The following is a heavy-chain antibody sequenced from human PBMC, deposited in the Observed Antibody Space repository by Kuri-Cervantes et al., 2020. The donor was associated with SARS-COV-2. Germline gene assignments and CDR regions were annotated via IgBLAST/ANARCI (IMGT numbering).Heavy chain of an antibody. D-gene: IGHD1-26*01. Sequence: GESLKISCAASGFTFSSYGMHWVRQAPGKGLEWVAVISYDGSNKYYADSVKGRFTISRDNSKNTLYPQMNSLRAEDTAVYYCAKGGGPGSYIPLDYWGQGTLVTVSS. CDR1: GFTFSSYG. CDR2: ISYDGSNK. CDR3: AKGGGPGSYIPLDY. V-gene: IGHV3-30*18. J-gene: IGHJ4*02.